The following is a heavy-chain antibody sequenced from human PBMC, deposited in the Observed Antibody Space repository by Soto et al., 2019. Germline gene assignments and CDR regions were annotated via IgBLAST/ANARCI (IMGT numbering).Heavy chain of an antibody. J-gene: IGHJ6*03. Sequence: EVQLVESGGGLVKPGGSLRLSCAASGFTFSSYSMNWVRQAPGKGLEWVSSISSSSSYIYYVDSVKGRFTISRDNAENSLYLQMNSLRAEDTAVYYCARDLDSSSPPYYYDYYMDVWGKGTTVTVSS. CDR3: ARDLDSSSPPYYYDYYMDV. CDR2: ISSSSSYI. CDR1: GFTFSSYS. V-gene: IGHV3-21*01. D-gene: IGHD6-6*01.